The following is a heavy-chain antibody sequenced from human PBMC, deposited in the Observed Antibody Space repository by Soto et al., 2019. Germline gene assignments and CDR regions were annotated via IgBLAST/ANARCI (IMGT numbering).Heavy chain of an antibody. CDR2: VSGSGGST. Sequence: EVQLLESGGGLVQHGGSLRLSCAASGFTFSSYAMSWVRQAQGKGLEWVSAVSGSGGSTYYADSVKGRFTISRDNSKNTRYLQMNSLRDEDTAVYYCAKVRWPQPFYSSSWSYYDGMDVWGQGTTVTVSS. D-gene: IGHD6-13*01. V-gene: IGHV3-23*01. J-gene: IGHJ6*02. CDR3: AKVRWPQPFYSSSWSYYDGMDV. CDR1: GFTFSSYA.